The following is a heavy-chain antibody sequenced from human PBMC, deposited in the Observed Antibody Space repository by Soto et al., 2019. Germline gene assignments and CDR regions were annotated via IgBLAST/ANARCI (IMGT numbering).Heavy chain of an antibody. Sequence: SETLSLTCAVYGGSFSGYYWSWIRQPPGKGLEWIGEINHSGSTNYNPSLKSRVTISVDTSKNQFSLKRSSVTAADTAVYYCARSPYYYDSSGRLGAPLLPNYGMDVWGQGTTVTVSS. V-gene: IGHV4-34*01. CDR2: INHSGST. J-gene: IGHJ6*02. CDR3: ARSPYYYDSSGRLGAPLLPNYGMDV. D-gene: IGHD3-22*01. CDR1: GGSFSGYY.